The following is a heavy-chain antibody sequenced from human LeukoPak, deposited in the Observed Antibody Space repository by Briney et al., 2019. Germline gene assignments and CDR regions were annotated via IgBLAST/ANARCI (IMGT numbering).Heavy chain of an antibody. V-gene: IGHV1-18*01. J-gene: IGHJ4*02. CDR1: RYTFTSYG. Sequence: ASVKVSCKASRYTFTSYGISWVRQAPGHGLEWMGWISAYNGNTNYAQKLQGRVTMTTDTSTSTAYMERRSLRSDDTGVYCCSRESYDSRGYYPGYWGQGTLVTVSS. CDR3: SRESYDSRGYYPGY. D-gene: IGHD3-22*01. CDR2: ISAYNGNT.